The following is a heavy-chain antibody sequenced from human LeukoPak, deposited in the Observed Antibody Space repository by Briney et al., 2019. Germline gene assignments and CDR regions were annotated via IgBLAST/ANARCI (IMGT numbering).Heavy chain of an antibody. CDR3: TGGSTGMPIIEILYYFDY. J-gene: IGHJ4*02. CDR2: INHSGST. Sequence: SETLSLTCAVSGGSFSGYNWSWVRQPPGKGLEWMWEINHSGSTNYNPSLMSRVTISLDTSKKQFPLERNSMTSAETTGYYSTGGSTGMPIIEILYYFDYGGQGTLVTVSS. D-gene: IGHD1-14*01. CDR1: GGSFSGYN. V-gene: IGHV4-34*01.